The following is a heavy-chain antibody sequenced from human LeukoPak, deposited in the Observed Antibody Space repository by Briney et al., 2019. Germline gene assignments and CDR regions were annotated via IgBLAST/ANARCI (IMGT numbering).Heavy chain of an antibody. V-gene: IGHV4-30-2*01. D-gene: IGHD3-3*01. CDR2: IYHSGST. Sequence: NPSETLSLTCTVSGGSISSGDYYWSWIRQPPGKGLEWIGYIYHSGSTYYNPSLKSRVTISVDRSKNQFSLKLSSVTAADTAVYYCARGPLGFWSGYRTGSDVWGKGTTVTVSS. J-gene: IGHJ6*04. CDR1: GGSISSGDYY. CDR3: ARGPLGFWSGYRTGSDV.